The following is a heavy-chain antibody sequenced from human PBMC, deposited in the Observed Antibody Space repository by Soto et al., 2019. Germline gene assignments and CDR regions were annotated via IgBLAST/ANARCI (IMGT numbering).Heavy chain of an antibody. CDR3: ARGPPGAVAATLDY. D-gene: IGHD6-19*01. CDR1: GDTFSCYT. J-gene: IGHJ4*02. CDR2: IIPILGIA. V-gene: IGHV1-69*02. Sequence: SVKLSCKASGDTFSCYTSSWVRQAPGQGLEWMGRIIPILGIANYAQKFQGRVTITADKSTSTAYVELSSLRSEDTAVYYCARGPPGAVAATLDYWGQGTLVTVSS.